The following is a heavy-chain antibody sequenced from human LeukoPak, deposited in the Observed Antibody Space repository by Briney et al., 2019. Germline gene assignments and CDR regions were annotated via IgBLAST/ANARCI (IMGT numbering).Heavy chain of an antibody. D-gene: IGHD3-22*01. CDR2: INPSGGGT. CDR1: GYTFTSYY. CDR3: ARDRRRGGVVVIPNLGAFDI. J-gene: IGHJ3*02. Sequence: ASVKVSCKASGYTFTSYYMHWVRQAPGQGLEWMGIINPSGGGTSYAQKFQGRVTMTRDMSTSTVYMELSSLRAEDTAVYYCARDRRRGGVVVIPNLGAFDIWG. V-gene: IGHV1-46*01.